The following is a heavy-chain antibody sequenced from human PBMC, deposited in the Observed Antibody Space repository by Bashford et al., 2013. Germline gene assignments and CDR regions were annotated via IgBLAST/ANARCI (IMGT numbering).Heavy chain of an antibody. CDR3: ARDGPVVGVWNAFDV. CDR1: GYTFTVYY. D-gene: IGHD1-26*01. CDR2: INPNPNSGAT. Sequence: ASVKVSCKASGYTFTVYYIHWVRQAPGQGLEWMGWINPNPNSGATKYAEMFQGRVTMTRDTSISTAYLELSRLRSDDTAVYFCARDGPVVGVWNAFDVWGQGTVVTVSS. J-gene: IGHJ3*01. V-gene: IGHV1-2*02.